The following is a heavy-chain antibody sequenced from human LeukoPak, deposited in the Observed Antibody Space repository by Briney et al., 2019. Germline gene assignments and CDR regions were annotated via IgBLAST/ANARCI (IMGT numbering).Heavy chain of an antibody. V-gene: IGHV3-23*01. D-gene: IGHD6-13*01. Sequence: GGSLRLSCAASGFTFSSYAMSWVRQAPGKGLVWVSAISGSGGSTHYADSVKGRFTISRDNSKNTLYLQMNSLRAEDTAVYYCAKNWVASSWFNWFDPWGQGTLVTVSS. J-gene: IGHJ5*02. CDR3: AKNWVASSWFNWFDP. CDR2: ISGSGGST. CDR1: GFTFSSYA.